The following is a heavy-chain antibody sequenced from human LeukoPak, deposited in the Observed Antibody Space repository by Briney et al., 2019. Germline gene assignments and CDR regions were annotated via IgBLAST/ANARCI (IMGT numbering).Heavy chain of an antibody. Sequence: QTWGSLILSCAASGFTFSSYAMSWVRQAPGKGLEWVSAISGSGGSTYYADSVKGRFTISRDNSKNTLYLQMNSLRAEDTAVYYCAKTTRKTYGYSYGVDYWGQGTLVTVSS. V-gene: IGHV3-23*01. J-gene: IGHJ4*02. CDR3: AKTTRKTYGYSYGVDY. CDR1: GFTFSSYA. D-gene: IGHD5-18*01. CDR2: ISGSGGST.